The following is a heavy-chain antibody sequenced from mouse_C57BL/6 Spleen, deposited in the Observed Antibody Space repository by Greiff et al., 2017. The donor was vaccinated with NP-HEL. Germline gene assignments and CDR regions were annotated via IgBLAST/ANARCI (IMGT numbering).Heavy chain of an antibody. J-gene: IGHJ2*01. V-gene: IGHV5-17*01. D-gene: IGHD1-1*01. Sequence: EVQLVESGGGLVKPGGSLKLSCAASGFTFSDYGMHWVRQAPEKGLEWVAYISSGSSTIYYADTVKGRFTISRDNAKNTLFLQMTSLRSEYTAMYYCARATVGYFDYWGQGTTLTVSS. CDR2: ISSGSSTI. CDR1: GFTFSDYG. CDR3: ARATVGYFDY.